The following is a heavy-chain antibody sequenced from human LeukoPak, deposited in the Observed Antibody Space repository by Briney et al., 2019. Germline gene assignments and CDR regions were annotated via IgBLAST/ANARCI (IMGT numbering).Heavy chain of an antibody. CDR2: ISSSGSTI. CDR3: ARDDYSDYYDSSGPDY. CDR1: GFTFSDYY. J-gene: IGHJ4*02. V-gene: IGHV3-11*01. D-gene: IGHD3-22*01. Sequence: GGSLRLSCAASGFTFSDYYMSWIRQAPGKGLEWVSYISSSGSTIYYADSVKGRFTISRDNAKNSLYLQMNSLRAEDTAVYYCARDDYSDYYDSSGPDYWGQGTLVTVSS.